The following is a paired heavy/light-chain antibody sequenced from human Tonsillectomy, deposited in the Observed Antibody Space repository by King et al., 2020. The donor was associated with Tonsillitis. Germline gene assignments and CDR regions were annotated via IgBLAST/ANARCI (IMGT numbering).Heavy chain of an antibody. CDR2: INPSDGST. CDR3: ARRAAAGTLSHFDY. D-gene: IGHD6-13*01. Sequence: QVQLVQSGAEVKKPGASVKVSCKASGYTFTSYYKHWVRQAPGQGLEWMGIINPSDGSTSYAQKFQGRVTMTSDRSTSTVYMELSSLRSEDTAVYYCARRAAAGTLSHFDYWGQGTLVTVSS. J-gene: IGHJ4*02. CDR1: GYTFTSYY. V-gene: IGHV1-46*03.
Light chain of an antibody. J-gene: IGKJ2*01. V-gene: IGKV3-11*01. CDR2: DAS. Sequence: EIVLTQSPATLSLSPGERATLSCRASQSVTTYLAWYQQKPGQAPRLLIYDASNRATGIPARFSGSGSGTDFTLTISSLEPEDFAIYYCQQCSNWPPEYTFGQGTRLEIK. CDR1: QSVTTY. CDR3: QQCSNWPPEYT.